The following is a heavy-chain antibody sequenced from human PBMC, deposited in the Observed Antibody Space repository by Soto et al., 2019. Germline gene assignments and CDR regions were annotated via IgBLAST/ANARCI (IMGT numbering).Heavy chain of an antibody. D-gene: IGHD6-13*01. V-gene: IGHV1-2*02. CDR3: ARNIAAAGTGYYYYGMDV. CDR2: INPNSGGT. J-gene: IGHJ6*02. CDR1: GYTFTGYY. Sequence: ASVKVSCKASGYTFTGYYMHWVRQAPGQGLEWMGWINPNSGGTNYAQKFQGRVTMTRDTSISTAYMELSRLRSDDTAVYYCARNIAAAGTGYYYYGMDVWGQGTTVTVSS.